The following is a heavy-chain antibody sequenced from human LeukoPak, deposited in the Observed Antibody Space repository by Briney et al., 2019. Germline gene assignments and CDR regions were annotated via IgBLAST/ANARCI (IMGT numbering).Heavy chain of an antibody. CDR1: GFTFSSYS. J-gene: IGHJ4*02. V-gene: IGHV3-48*04. Sequence: GGSLRLSCAASGFTFSSYSMNWVRQAPGKGLEWVSYISSSSTIYYADSVKGRFTISRDNAKNSLYLQMNSLRAEDTAVYYCVRDATGLTNWGQGTLVTVSS. D-gene: IGHD4-11*01. CDR2: ISSSSTI. CDR3: VRDATGLTN.